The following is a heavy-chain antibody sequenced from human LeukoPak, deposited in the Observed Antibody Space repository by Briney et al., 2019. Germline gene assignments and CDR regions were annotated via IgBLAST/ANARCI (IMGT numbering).Heavy chain of an antibody. D-gene: IGHD6-19*01. V-gene: IGHV3-48*04. CDR1: GFTFSSYS. Sequence: GGSLRLSCAASGFTFSSYSMNWVRQAPGKGLEWVSYIDSASSRIYYAEFVKGRFTISRDNAMNSLYLQMNSLRAEDTAVYYCARVLILAGGTFDYWGQGALVTVSS. CDR2: IDSASSRI. CDR3: ARVLILAGGTFDY. J-gene: IGHJ4*02.